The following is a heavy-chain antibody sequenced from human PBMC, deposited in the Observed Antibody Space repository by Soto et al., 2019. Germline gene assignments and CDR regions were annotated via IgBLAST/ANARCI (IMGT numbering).Heavy chain of an antibody. CDR1: GYTFTSYG. V-gene: IGHV1-18*01. CDR3: ARADYYDSSGYYWFCHFDY. CDR2: ISAYNGNT. D-gene: IGHD3-22*01. J-gene: IGHJ4*02. Sequence: SVKVSCKASGYTFTSYGISWVRQAPGQGLEWMGWISAYNGNTNYAQKLQGRVTMTTDTSTSTAYMELRSLRSDDTAVYYCARADYYDSSGYYWFCHFDYWGQGTLVTVSS.